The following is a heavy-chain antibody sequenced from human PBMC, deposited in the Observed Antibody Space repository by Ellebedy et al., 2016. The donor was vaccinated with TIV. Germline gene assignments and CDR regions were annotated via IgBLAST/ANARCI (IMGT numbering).Heavy chain of an antibody. CDR3: AREFDDYFFDY. Sequence: GESLKISCAASGFTFSSYGMHWVRQAPGKGLEWVAGLWFDGDNRCYADSVKGRFTISRDNSKNTLYLQLNSLRAEDTAVYYCAREFDDYFFDYWGQGTLVTVSS. CDR2: LWFDGDNR. V-gene: IGHV3-33*08. D-gene: IGHD2-21*02. J-gene: IGHJ4*02. CDR1: GFTFSSYG.